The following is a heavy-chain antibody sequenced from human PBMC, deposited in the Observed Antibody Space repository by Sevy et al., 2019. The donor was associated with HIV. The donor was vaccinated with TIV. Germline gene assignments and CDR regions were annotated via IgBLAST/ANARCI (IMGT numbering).Heavy chain of an antibody. CDR3: ARRGAFDFDTSGFLSP. V-gene: IGHV1-18*01. Sequence: ASVKVSCKASGYTFTSFGISWVRQAPGQGLEWVGWISVYNGKTNYAQKLQGRVTMTTDTSTSTAYMELKSLRSDDTAVYYCARRGAFDFDTSGFLSPWGQGTLLTVSS. CDR2: ISVYNGKT. CDR1: GYTFTSFG. D-gene: IGHD3-22*01. J-gene: IGHJ5*02.